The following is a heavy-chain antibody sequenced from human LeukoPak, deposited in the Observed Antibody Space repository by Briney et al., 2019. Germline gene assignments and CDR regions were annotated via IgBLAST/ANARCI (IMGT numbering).Heavy chain of an antibody. CDR2: IYYSGST. CDR1: GGSISSYY. D-gene: IGHD3-10*01. CDR3: ARVGAMVRGVITL. J-gene: IGHJ4*02. V-gene: IGHV4-59*12. Sequence: PSETLSLTCTVSGGSISSYYWSWIRQPPGKGLEWIGYIYYSGSTNYNPSLKSRVTISVDTSKNQFSLKLSSVTAADTAVYYCARVGAMVRGVITLWGQGTLVTVSS.